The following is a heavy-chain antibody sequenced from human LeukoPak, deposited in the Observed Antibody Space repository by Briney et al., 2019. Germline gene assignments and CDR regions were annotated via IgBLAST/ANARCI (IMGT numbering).Heavy chain of an antibody. Sequence: ASVKVSCKASGYTFTGYYMHWVRQAPGQGLEWMGGIIPIFGTANYAQKFQGRVTITADESTSTAYMELSSLRSEDTAVYYCASGAMIVVVDEYPLDYWGQGTLVTVSS. CDR3: ASGAMIVVVDEYPLDY. J-gene: IGHJ4*02. CDR2: IIPIFGTA. V-gene: IGHV1-69*13. D-gene: IGHD3-22*01. CDR1: GYTFTGYY.